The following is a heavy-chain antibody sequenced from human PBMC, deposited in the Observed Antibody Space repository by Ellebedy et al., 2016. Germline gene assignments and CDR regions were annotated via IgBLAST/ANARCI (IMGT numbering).Heavy chain of an antibody. D-gene: IGHD3-10*01. Sequence: ASVKVSCKASGYTFTSYYMHWVRQAPGKGLEWMGIINPSGGSTGYAQKFQGRLTMTRDTSTSTVYMELSSLRSEDTAVYYCARSGYYGSGSYSRGIGYWGQGTLVTVSS. CDR2: INPSGGST. V-gene: IGHV1-46*01. CDR1: GYTFTSYY. J-gene: IGHJ4*02. CDR3: ARSGYYGSGSYSRGIGY.